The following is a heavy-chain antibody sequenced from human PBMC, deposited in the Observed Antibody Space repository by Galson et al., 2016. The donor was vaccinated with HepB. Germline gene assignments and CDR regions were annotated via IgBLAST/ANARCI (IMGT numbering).Heavy chain of an antibody. V-gene: IGHV3-30*18. D-gene: IGHD3-10*01. CDR2: TSYDDTKN. J-gene: IGHJ2*01. CDR3: AKGRGYGSGSFSPWYFDL. Sequence: SLRLSCAASGFTFSAYGMHWVRQAPGKGLEWVALTSYDDTKNYFADSVKGRFTISRDNSKNTVYLQMNSLKPEDTAVYYCAKGRGYGSGSFSPWYFDLWGRGTLVTVSS. CDR1: GFTFSAYG.